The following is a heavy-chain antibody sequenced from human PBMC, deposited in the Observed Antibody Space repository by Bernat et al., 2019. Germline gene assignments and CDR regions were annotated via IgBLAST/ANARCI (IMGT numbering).Heavy chain of an antibody. CDR1: GFTVSNNY. CDR2: VYPSGIT. J-gene: IGHJ4*02. Sequence: EVQLVESGGGLVQPGGSLKLSCAASGFTVSNNYMSWVRQAPGKGLEWVSVVYPSGITYYEDSVKGRSTLSRDNSKNSPSLQMTNLGAEDPAVYSCARAPSSSLPSAYGGQGTRVTVPS. CDR3: ARAPSSSLPSAY. V-gene: IGHV3-66*01. D-gene: IGHD6-6*01.